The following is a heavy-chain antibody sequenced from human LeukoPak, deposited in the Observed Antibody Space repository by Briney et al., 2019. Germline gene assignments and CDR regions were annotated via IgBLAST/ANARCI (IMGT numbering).Heavy chain of an antibody. D-gene: IGHD5-12*01. CDR3: ARIHSGYDYKLVYYYYMAV. Sequence: SETLSLTCTVSGGSISNYYWNWIRQPPGKGLEWIGYIYYTGNTNYNPSLKSRVTISVDTSKNQFSLKLSSVTAADTAVYYCARIHSGYDYKLVYYYYMAVWGKGTTVTVSS. CDR1: GGSISNYY. CDR2: IYYTGNT. J-gene: IGHJ6*03. V-gene: IGHV4-59*12.